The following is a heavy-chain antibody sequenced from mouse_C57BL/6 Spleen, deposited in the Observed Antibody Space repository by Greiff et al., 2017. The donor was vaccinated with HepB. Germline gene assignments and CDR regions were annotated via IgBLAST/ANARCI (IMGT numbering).Heavy chain of an antibody. D-gene: IGHD2-4*01. CDR2: ISSGGDYI. Sequence: DVQLVESGEGLVKPGGSLKLSCAASGFTFSSYAMSWVRQTPEKRLEWVAYISSGGDYIYYADTVKGRFTISRDNARNTLYLQMSSLKSEDTAMYYCTRVRGDYDRYFDVWGTGTTVTVSS. V-gene: IGHV5-9-1*02. CDR3: TRVRGDYDRYFDV. J-gene: IGHJ1*03. CDR1: GFTFSSYA.